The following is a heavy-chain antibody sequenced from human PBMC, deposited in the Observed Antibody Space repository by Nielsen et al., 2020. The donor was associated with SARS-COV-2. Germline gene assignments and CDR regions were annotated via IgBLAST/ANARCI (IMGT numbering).Heavy chain of an antibody. J-gene: IGHJ6*02. D-gene: IGHD3-10*01. CDR3: ARGGLMVRGADGMDV. CDR1: GFTFSNYE. V-gene: IGHV3-48*03. CDR2: ISTSGNTR. Sequence: GESLKISCVTSGFTFSNYEMNWVRQVPGKGLEWVSYISTSGNTRYYADSVKGRFTISRDDAKNSLFLQMNSLRAEDTAVYYCARGGLMVRGADGMDVWGQGTTVTVSS.